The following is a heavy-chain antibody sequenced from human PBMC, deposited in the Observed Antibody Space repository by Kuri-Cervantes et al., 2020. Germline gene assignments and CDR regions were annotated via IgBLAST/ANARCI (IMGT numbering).Heavy chain of an antibody. D-gene: IGHD6-6*01. CDR3: ANGGAARPYYYGMDV. Sequence: GESLKISFAASGFTFDDYAMHWVRQAPGKGLEWVSGSSWNSGSIGYADSVNGRFTISRDNAKHSLYLQMNSLRAEDTALYYSANGGAARPYYYGMDVWGQGTTVTVSS. CDR2: SSWNSGSI. J-gene: IGHJ6*02. CDR1: GFTFDDYA. V-gene: IGHV3-9*01.